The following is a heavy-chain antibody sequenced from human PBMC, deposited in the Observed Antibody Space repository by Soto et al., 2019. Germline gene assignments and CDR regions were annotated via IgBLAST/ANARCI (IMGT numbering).Heavy chain of an antibody. CDR2: ISTHNGNT. Sequence: ASVKVSCKASVFTSSGISWVRQAPGQRLEWMGWISTHNGNTIYAQKFQGRVIMTMDTSTTTVYMELRSLRPDDTAVYLCAREGILGLFDAYDLCGHGTMVTV. CDR3: AREGILGLFDAYDL. D-gene: IGHD3-3*01. CDR1: VFTSSG. V-gene: IGHV1-18*04. J-gene: IGHJ3*01.